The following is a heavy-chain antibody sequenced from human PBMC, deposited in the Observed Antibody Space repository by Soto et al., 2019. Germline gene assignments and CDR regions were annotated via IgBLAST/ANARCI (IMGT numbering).Heavy chain of an antibody. Sequence: QVQLVQSGAEVKKPGSSVKVSCKASGGTFSSYAISWVRQAPGQGLEWMGGIIPMFGTADYAQRFQGRVTITADESTSPAYMELSSLRSEDTAVYYCARHSSSTNYSYYGMDVWGQGTTVTVSS. CDR1: GGTFSSYA. D-gene: IGHD6-6*01. CDR2: IIPMFGTA. J-gene: IGHJ6*02. CDR3: ARHSSSTNYSYYGMDV. V-gene: IGHV1-69*12.